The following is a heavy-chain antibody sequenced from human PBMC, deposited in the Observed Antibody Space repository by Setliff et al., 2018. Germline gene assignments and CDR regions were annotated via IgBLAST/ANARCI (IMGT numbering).Heavy chain of an antibody. CDR3: GRLGLAVAGSYDALDV. Sequence: PGESLKISCQVSGYSFSTKWIVWVRQMPGKGLEWMAMIYPGDSDVRKSPSFPGQVTLSADKSTNTAYLQWSSLKASDTAIYYCGRLGLAVAGSYDALDVWGQGTVVNVS. CDR2: IYPGDSDV. CDR1: GYSFSTKW. J-gene: IGHJ3*01. D-gene: IGHD6-19*01. V-gene: IGHV5-51*01.